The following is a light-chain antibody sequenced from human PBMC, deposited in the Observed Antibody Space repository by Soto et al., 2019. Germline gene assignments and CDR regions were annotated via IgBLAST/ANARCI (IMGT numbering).Light chain of an antibody. CDR3: QSYDTSVSGARV. Sequence: QSVLTQPPSVSGAPGQRVTISCTGSRSNIGAGYDVHWYQQIPGAAPKLLIYRNHERPSGVPDRFSGSKSGTSASLVITGLQAEDEADYYCQSYDTSVSGARVFGGGTKLTVL. J-gene: IGLJ3*02. V-gene: IGLV1-40*01. CDR2: RNH. CDR1: RSNIGAGYD.